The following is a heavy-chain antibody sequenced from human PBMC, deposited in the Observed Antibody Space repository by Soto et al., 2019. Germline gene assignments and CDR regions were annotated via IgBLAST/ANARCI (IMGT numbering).Heavy chain of an antibody. V-gene: IGHV3-66*01. Sequence: EVQLVESGGGLVQPGGSLGRSCAASGFTVSSNYMSWVRQAPGKGLEWVSVIYSGGSTYYADSVKGRFTISRDNSKNTLYLQMNSLRAEDTAVYYCARDRVPGYYYGSGRGDPWGQGTLVTVSS. CDR3: ARDRVPGYYYGSGRGDP. CDR1: GFTVSSNY. CDR2: IYSGGST. J-gene: IGHJ5*02. D-gene: IGHD3-10*01.